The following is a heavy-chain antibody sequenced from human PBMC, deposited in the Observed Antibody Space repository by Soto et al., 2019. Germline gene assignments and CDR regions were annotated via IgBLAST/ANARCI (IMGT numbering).Heavy chain of an antibody. D-gene: IGHD2-21*01. J-gene: IGHJ3*02. CDR3: TIGSWSGEVFDI. CDR2: IIPMLGIR. Sequence: QVQLVQSGAEVKKPGSSVKVSCKDSGGTFSTYSMFWVRQAPGQGLEWMGRIIPMLGIRNYAQRFQDRVTSTADKSTATAHMELSSLRSEDTALYSCTIGSWSGEVFDIWGQGTMVTVSS. CDR1: GGTFSTYS. V-gene: IGHV1-69*02.